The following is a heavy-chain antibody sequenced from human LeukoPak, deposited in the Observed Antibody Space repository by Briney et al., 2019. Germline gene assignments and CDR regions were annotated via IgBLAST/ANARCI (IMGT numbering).Heavy chain of an antibody. CDR2: ISSSGSTI. D-gene: IGHD2-2*01. V-gene: IGHV3-48*03. Sequence: GGSLRLSCAASGFTFSSYEMNWVRQAPGKGPEWVSYISSSGSTIYYADSVKGRFTISRDNAKNSLYLQMNSLRAEDTAVYYCARGPDCSSTSCYVYYYYYMDVWGKGTTVTVSS. CDR1: GFTFSSYE. CDR3: ARGPDCSSTSCYVYYYYYMDV. J-gene: IGHJ6*03.